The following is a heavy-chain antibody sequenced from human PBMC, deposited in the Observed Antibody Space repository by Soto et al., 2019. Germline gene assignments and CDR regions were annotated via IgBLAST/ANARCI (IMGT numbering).Heavy chain of an antibody. CDR2: ISYNGRT. D-gene: IGHD2-21*02. V-gene: IGHV4-61*01. Sequence: PSETLSLTCNVSAGSITGDSYYWTWIRQPPGKGLEWLGYISYNGRTNYNPSLKSRVTISVDTSRKQFFLRLTSVTAADTAIYYCARDNCGSDCYSGLDYWGQGSLVTVSS. J-gene: IGHJ4*02. CDR1: AGSITGDSYY. CDR3: ARDNCGSDCYSGLDY.